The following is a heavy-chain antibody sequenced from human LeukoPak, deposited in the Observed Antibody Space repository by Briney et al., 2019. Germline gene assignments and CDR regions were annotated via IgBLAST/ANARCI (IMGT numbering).Heavy chain of an antibody. CDR2: INHSGST. D-gene: IGHD3-3*01. Sequence: SETLSLTCAVYGGSFSGYYWSWIRQPPGKGLEWIGEINHSGSTNYNPSLKSRVTISVDTSKNQFSLKLSSVAAADTAVYYCARAPALYDFWSGITRIYFDYWGQGTLVTVSS. J-gene: IGHJ4*02. V-gene: IGHV4-34*01. CDR1: GGSFSGYY. CDR3: ARAPALYDFWSGITRIYFDY.